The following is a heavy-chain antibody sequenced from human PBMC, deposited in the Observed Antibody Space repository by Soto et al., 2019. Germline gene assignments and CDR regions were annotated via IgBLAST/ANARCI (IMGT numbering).Heavy chain of an antibody. D-gene: IGHD3-3*01. J-gene: IGHJ4*02. CDR2: IWDDGSNK. Sequence: QVQLVESGGGVVQPGRSLRLSCAASGFTFSSYGMHWVRQAPGKGLEWVAVIWDDGSNKYYADSVKGRFTIARANSKNTLYLQMNSLRAEDTAVYYCAKEFWSGPFDYWGQGTLVTVSS. V-gene: IGHV3-33*06. CDR1: GFTFSSYG. CDR3: AKEFWSGPFDY.